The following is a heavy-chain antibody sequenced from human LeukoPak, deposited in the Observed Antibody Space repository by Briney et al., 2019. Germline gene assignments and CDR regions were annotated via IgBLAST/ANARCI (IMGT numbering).Heavy chain of an antibody. CDR3: VRKSVIQLWLLDP. J-gene: IGHJ5*02. V-gene: IGHV5-51*01. CDR1: GYSFTSNW. Sequence: REALKISCNGSGYSFTSNWIGCVRQIPGKGREWMGFIYPVDSDTRYSPSFQGQVTISADKSTSTAYLQWSSMKDSDTGMYYCVRKSVIQLWLLDPWGQETLVTVSS. CDR2: IYPVDSDT. D-gene: IGHD5-18*01.